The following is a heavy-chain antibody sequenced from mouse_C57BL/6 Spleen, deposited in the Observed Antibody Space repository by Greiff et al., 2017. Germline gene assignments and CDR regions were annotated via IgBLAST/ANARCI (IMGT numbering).Heavy chain of an antibody. J-gene: IGHJ3*01. Sequence: VQLQQPGAELVRPGSSVKLSCKASGYTFTSYWMDWVKQRPGQGLEWIGNIYPSDSETHYNQKFKDKATLTVDKSSSTAYMQLSSLTSEDSAVYYCARGYGNSGTWFAYWGQGTLVTVSA. CDR1: GYTFTSYW. CDR2: IYPSDSET. V-gene: IGHV1-61*01. CDR3: ARGYGNSGTWFAY. D-gene: IGHD2-1*01.